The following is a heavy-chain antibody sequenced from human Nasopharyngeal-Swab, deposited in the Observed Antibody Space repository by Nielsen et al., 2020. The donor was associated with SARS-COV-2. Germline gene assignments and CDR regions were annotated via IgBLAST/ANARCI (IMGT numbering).Heavy chain of an antibody. J-gene: IGHJ4*02. V-gene: IGHV3-74*01. Sequence: VRQAPGKGLVWVSRINGDGSIIDYADSVKGRFTISRDNARNTLNLQMNSLRAEDTALYYCVCGETTPSDYWGQGTLVTVS. CDR2: INGDGSII. D-gene: IGHD2-15*01. CDR3: VCGETTPSDY.